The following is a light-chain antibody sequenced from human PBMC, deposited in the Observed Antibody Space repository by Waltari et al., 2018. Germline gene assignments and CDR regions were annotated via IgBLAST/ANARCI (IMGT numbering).Light chain of an antibody. J-gene: IGLJ3*02. Sequence: QSALTQPASVSGSPGQPITIPCTATSSAVGHYHHVSWYQQYPGKAPKVKIYDDNRRPSGVSDRFSGSKSGHTASLTISGVQAEDEADYYCCSYAGSYTWVFGGGTKLTVL. CDR2: DDN. CDR3: CSYAGSYTWV. V-gene: IGLV2-23*01. CDR1: SSAVGHYHH.